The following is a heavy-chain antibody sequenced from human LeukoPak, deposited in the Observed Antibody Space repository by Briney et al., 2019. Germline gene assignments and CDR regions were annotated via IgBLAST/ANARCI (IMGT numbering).Heavy chain of an antibody. D-gene: IGHD3/OR15-3a*01. CDR2: TFYTGRT. CDR1: GDSIISNIYW. J-gene: IGHJ3*01. V-gene: IGHV4-39*01. CDR3: ARRRYNFDFYDV. Sequence: SETLSLTCTVSGDSIISNIYWWDWVRLPPGKGLEWIGATFYTGRTFYSPSLKSRVTISVDTSKNQFSLDLSSATAADTAVYYCARRRYNFDFYDVWGQGTRVTVSS.